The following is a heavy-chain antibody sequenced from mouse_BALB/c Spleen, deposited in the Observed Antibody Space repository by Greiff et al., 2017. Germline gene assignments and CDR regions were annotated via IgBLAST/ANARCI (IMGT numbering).Heavy chain of an antibody. CDR1: GFTFSSFG. Sequence: EVQRVESGGGLVQPGGSRKLSCAASGFTFSSFGMHWVRQAPEKGLEWVAYISSGSSTIYYADTVKGRFTISRDNPKNTLFLQMTSLRSEDTAMYYCARGGGIYYGNLFAYWGQGTLVTVSA. D-gene: IGHD2-1*01. CDR2: ISSGSSTI. V-gene: IGHV5-17*02. J-gene: IGHJ3*01. CDR3: ARGGGIYYGNLFAY.